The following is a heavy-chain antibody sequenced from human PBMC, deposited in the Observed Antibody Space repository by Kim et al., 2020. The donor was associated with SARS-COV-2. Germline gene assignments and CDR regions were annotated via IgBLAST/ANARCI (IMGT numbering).Heavy chain of an antibody. CDR3: ATTVSYSSGWYDYAFDI. J-gene: IGHJ3*02. CDR2: ISAYNGNT. CDR1: GYTFTSYG. D-gene: IGHD6-19*01. Sequence: ASVKVSCKASGYTFTSYGISWVRQAPGQGLEWMGWISAYNGNTNYAQKLQGRVTMTTDTSTSTAYMELRSLRSDDTAVYYCATTVSYSSGWYDYAFDIWGQGTMVTVSS. V-gene: IGHV1-18*01.